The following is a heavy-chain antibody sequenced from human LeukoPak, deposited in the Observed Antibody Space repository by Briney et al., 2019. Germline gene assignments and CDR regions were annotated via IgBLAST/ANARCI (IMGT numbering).Heavy chain of an antibody. V-gene: IGHV4-30-4*01. Sequence: PSETLSLTCTVSGGSISSGDYYWSWIRQPPGKGLEWIGYIYYSGSTYYNPSLKSRVTISVDTSKNQFSLKLSSVTAADTAVYYCARTAIMITFGGVIVENWFDPWGQGTLVTVSS. CDR2: IYYSGST. J-gene: IGHJ5*02. D-gene: IGHD3-16*02. CDR1: GGSISSGDYY. CDR3: ARTAIMITFGGVIVENWFDP.